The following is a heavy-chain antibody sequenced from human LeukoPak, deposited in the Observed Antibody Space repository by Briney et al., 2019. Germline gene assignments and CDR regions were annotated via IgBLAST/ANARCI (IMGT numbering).Heavy chain of an antibody. CDR3: AKDRVTAAGYYFDY. Sequence: GGSLRLSCAASGFTFSSYGMHWVRQAPGKGLEWVAFIRYDGSNKYYADFVKGRFTISRDNSKNTLYLQMNSLRAEDTAVYYCAKDRVTAAGYYFDYWGQGTLVTVSS. CDR1: GFTFSSYG. J-gene: IGHJ4*02. CDR2: IRYDGSNK. V-gene: IGHV3-30*02. D-gene: IGHD6-13*01.